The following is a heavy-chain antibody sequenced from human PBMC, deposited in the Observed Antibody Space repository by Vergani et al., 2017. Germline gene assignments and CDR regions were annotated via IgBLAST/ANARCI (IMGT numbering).Heavy chain of an antibody. V-gene: IGHV4-34*01. CDR3: ARRAERWETLLRDDFDV. CDR2: INHSGTI. Sequence: QVQLQQWGPGLLKPSETLSLTCAVYGGSLSGYYWSWLRLAPGKGLEWIGEINHSGTINYNTTLKSPFNVSIDTSRDHFSLKLRSVSAADTAVYFCARRAERWETLLRDDFDVWGQGTFVTVSP. CDR1: GGSLSGYY. D-gene: IGHD1-26*01. J-gene: IGHJ3*01.